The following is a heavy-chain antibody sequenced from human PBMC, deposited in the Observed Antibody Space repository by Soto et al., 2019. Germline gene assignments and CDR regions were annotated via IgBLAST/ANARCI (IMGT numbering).Heavy chain of an antibody. D-gene: IGHD3-10*01. Sequence: QVQLQQWGAGLLKSSETLSLTCAVYSESFSKYYWNWIRQSPGKGLEWIGEINQSGSTNYNPSLKSRVTISIDPSKNQFSLKLNSVTAADTAMYYCARGYDYDSGSSCPYWGQGTLVTVSS. J-gene: IGHJ4*02. CDR3: ARGYDYDSGSSCPY. CDR1: SESFSKYY. CDR2: INQSGST. V-gene: IGHV4-34*01.